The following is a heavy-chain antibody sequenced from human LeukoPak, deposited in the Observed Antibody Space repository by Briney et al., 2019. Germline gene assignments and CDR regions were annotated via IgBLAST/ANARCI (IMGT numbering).Heavy chain of an antibody. CDR3: ARDQTLVAYSSTWFDY. V-gene: IGHV1-18*01. CDR1: GYTFTNYG. CDR2: ISAYNGNT. J-gene: IGHJ4*02. D-gene: IGHD6-13*01. Sequence: ASVKVSCKTSGYTFTNYGLSWVRQAPGQGLEWMGWISAYNGNTDYAQNLQGRVTLTTDTSTTTAYMELRSLGSDDTAVYYCARDQTLVAYSSTWFDYWGQGTLVTVSS.